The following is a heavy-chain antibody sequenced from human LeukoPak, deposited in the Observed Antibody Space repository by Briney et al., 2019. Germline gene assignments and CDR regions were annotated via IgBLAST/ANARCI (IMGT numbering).Heavy chain of an antibody. CDR3: ANLIAAAGFYFDY. CDR1: GSTFSSYA. CDR2: ISGSGGST. J-gene: IGHJ4*02. D-gene: IGHD6-13*01. Sequence: PGGSLRLSCAASGSTFSSYAMSWVRQAPGKGLEWVSAISGSGGSTYYADSVKGRFTISRDNSKNTLYLQMNSLRAEDTAVYYCANLIAAAGFYFDYWGQGTLVTASS. V-gene: IGHV3-23*01.